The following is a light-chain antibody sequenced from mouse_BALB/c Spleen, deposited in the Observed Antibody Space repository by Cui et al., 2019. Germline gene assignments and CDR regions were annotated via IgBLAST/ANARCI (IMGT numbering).Light chain of an antibody. CDR3: QQWSSNPPT. CDR1: SSVSY. J-gene: IGKJ5*01. V-gene: IGKV4-59*01. Sequence: HMVLTKSPATLPASPAEKVTMTCSASSSVSYMHWYQQKSGTSPKRCIYDTSNLASGVPARFSGSGSGTSYSITISSMEAEDAATYYCQQWSSNPPTFGAGTKLELK. CDR2: DTS.